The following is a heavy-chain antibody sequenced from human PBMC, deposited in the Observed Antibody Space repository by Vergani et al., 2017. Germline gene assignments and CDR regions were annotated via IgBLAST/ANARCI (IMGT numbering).Heavy chain of an antibody. D-gene: IGHD3-3*01. CDR1: GGSISSYY. Sequence: QVQLQESGPGLVKPSETLSLTCTVSGGSISSYYWSWIRQPPGKGLEWIGYIYYSGSTNYNPSLKSRVTISVDTSKNQFSLKLSSVTAADTAVYYCARDEAHPNYDFWSGYYRGDAFDIWGQGTMVTVSS. CDR3: ARDEAHPNYDFWSGYYRGDAFDI. CDR2: IYYSGST. V-gene: IGHV4-59*01. J-gene: IGHJ3*02.